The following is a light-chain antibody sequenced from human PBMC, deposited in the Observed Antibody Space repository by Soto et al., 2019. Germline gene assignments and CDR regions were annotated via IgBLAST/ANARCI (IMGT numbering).Light chain of an antibody. CDR2: GAS. V-gene: IGKV3-15*01. Sequence: EIVMTQSPATLSVSPGERATLSCRASQSVSSNLAWYQQKPGQAPRLLIYGASTSATGIPARFSGSGSGTEFPLTICGLQSEDFAVYYCQQYNNWPGTFGQGTKVEIK. CDR3: QQYNNWPGT. J-gene: IGKJ1*01. CDR1: QSVSSN.